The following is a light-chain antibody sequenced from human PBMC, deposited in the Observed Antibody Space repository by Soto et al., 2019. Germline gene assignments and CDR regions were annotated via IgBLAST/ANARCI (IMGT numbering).Light chain of an antibody. Sequence: IQMTKSPSSLSASVGDRVTITCRASQSISSYLNWYQQKPGKAPKLLIYAASSLQSGVPSRFSGSGSGTDFTLTISSLQPEDFATYYCQQSYSTPRLTFGGGTKVEIK. CDR2: AAS. CDR3: QQSYSTPRLT. V-gene: IGKV1-39*01. CDR1: QSISSY. J-gene: IGKJ4*01.